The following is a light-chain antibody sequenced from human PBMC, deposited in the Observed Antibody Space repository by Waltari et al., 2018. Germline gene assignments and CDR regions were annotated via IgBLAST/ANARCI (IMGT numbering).Light chain of an antibody. CDR1: SSNIGSNS. CDR3: AALDDRLRGYV. Sequence: QSVLTQPPSESEAARKSVTISCSGSSSNIGSNSVSWYQQFPGTAPKLFIYYNDHGASGVSDRFSASKSGTSASLAIRGLQTADEADYFCAALDDRLRGYVFGCGTRLTVL. V-gene: IGLV1-47*02. CDR2: YND. J-gene: IGLJ1*01.